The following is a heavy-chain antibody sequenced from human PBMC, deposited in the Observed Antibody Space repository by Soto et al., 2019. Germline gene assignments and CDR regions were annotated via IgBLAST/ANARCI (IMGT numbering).Heavy chain of an antibody. CDR3: ARDQDRAAAAASVFDY. V-gene: IGHV3-48*02. CDR2: ISSSSSTI. Sequence: GGSLRLSCAASGFTFSSYSMNWVRQAPGKGLEWVSYISSSSSTIYYADSVKGRFTISRDNAKNSLYLQMNSLRDEDTAVYYCARDQDRAAAAASVFDYWGQGTLVTVS. J-gene: IGHJ4*02. CDR1: GFTFSSYS. D-gene: IGHD6-13*01.